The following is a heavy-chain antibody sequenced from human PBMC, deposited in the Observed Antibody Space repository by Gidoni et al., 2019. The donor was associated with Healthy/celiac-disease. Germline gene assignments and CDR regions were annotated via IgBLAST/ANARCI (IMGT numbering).Heavy chain of an antibody. V-gene: IGHV4-39*01. J-gene: IGHJ5*02. CDR2: IYYSGST. Sequence: QLQLQEAGPGRVKPPETLSLTCTVSGVPISSSSYSWGWIRQHPGKGLEWIGSIYYSGSTSYNPSLKSRVTISVDTSNNQFSLQLSSVTAADTAVYYCARHVASDNWFDPWGQGPLVTVSS. CDR1: GVPISSSSYS. D-gene: IGHD2-15*01. CDR3: ARHVASDNWFDP.